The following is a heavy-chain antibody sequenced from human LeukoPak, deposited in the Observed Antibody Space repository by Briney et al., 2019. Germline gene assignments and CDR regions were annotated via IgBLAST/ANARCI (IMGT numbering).Heavy chain of an antibody. J-gene: IGHJ6*03. CDR2: ISYDGSNK. CDR3: ARVLRYCSGGNCYSGGLGYMDV. CDR1: GFTFSSYG. V-gene: IGHV3-30*12. D-gene: IGHD2-15*01. Sequence: GGSLRLSCAASGFTFSSYGMHWVRQAPGKGLEWVAVISYDGSNKYYADSVKGRFTISRDNAKNSLFLQMNSLRAEDTAVYYCARVLRYCSGGNCYSGGLGYMDVWGKGTTVTISS.